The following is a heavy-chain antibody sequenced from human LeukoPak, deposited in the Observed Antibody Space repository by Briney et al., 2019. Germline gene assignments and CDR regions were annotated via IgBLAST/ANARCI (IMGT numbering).Heavy chain of an antibody. CDR1: GGSISSGGYY. CDR3: ARGFLEWFPSAPDAFDI. J-gene: IGHJ3*02. V-gene: IGHV4-31*03. Sequence: PSQTLSLTCTVSGGSISSGGYYWSWIRQHPGKGLEWIGYIYYSGSTYYNPSLKSRVTISVGTSKNQFSLKLSSVTAADTAVYYCARGFLEWFPSAPDAFDIWGQGTMVTVSS. CDR2: IYYSGST. D-gene: IGHD3-3*01.